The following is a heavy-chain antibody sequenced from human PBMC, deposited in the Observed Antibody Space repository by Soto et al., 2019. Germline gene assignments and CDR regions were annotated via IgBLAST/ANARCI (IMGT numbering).Heavy chain of an antibody. CDR3: ARDLYGLEV. CDR2: ITSSGSYT. Sequence: QVQLVESGGGSVKPGGSLRLSCAASGLTFSDYYMSWIRQAPGKGLEWVSYITSSGSYTKYADPVQGRFHISRDNAKHSLYLQMNSLRPEHTAVYYCARDLYGLEVWGQGTTVSVAS. CDR1: GLTFSDYY. J-gene: IGHJ6*02. V-gene: IGHV3-11*05.